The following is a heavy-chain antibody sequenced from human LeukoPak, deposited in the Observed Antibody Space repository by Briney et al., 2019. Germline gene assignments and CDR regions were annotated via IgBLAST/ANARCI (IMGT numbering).Heavy chain of an antibody. Sequence: SETLSLTCTVSGGSISSYYWSWIRQPPGKGLEWIGYIYYSGSTNYNPSLKSRVTISVDTSKNQFSLKLSSVTAADTAVYYCARESPGYGYGLDYWGQGTLVTVSS. V-gene: IGHV4-59*01. D-gene: IGHD5-18*01. J-gene: IGHJ4*02. CDR2: IYYSGST. CDR3: ARESPGYGYGLDY. CDR1: GGSISSYY.